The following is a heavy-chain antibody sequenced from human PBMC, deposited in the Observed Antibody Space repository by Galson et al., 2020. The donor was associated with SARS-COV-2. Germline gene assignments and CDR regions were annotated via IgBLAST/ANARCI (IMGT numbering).Heavy chain of an antibody. CDR3: ARPSGYGAAFDI. CDR1: GFTFSSYA. CDR2: ISYDGSNK. Sequence: GESLKISCAASGFTFSSYAMHWVRQAPGKGLEWVAVISYDGSNKYYADSVKGRFTISRDNSKNTLYLQMNSLRAEDTAVYYCARPSGYGAAFDIWGQGTMVTGSS. D-gene: IGHD3-10*01. J-gene: IGHJ3*02. V-gene: IGHV3-30*04.